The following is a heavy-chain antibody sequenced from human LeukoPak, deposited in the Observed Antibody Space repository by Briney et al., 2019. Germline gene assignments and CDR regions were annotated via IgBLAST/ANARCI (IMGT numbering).Heavy chain of an antibody. CDR1: GFTFSSYG. CDR2: ISYDGSNE. Sequence: GKSLRLSCAASGFTFSSYGMHWVRQAPGKGLEWVAGISYDGSNEYHADSVKGRFTISRENAKNSLYLQMNSLRAGDTAVYYCARAYRGYYGSGSYYNDAFDIWGQGTMVTVSS. CDR3: ARAYRGYYGSGSYYNDAFDI. D-gene: IGHD3-10*01. J-gene: IGHJ3*02. V-gene: IGHV3-30*03.